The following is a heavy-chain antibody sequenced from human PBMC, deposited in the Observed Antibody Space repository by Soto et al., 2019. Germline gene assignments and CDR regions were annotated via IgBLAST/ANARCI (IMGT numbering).Heavy chain of an antibody. CDR1: GFTFSSYA. CDR3: AREDIAANFDY. D-gene: IGHD6-25*01. Sequence: GGSLRLSCAASGFTFSSYAMHWVRQAPGKGLEYVSAISSNGGSTYYANSVKGRFTISRDNSKNTLYLQMGSLRAEDMAVYYCAREDIAANFDYWGQGTLVTVSS. V-gene: IGHV3-64*01. J-gene: IGHJ4*02. CDR2: ISSNGGST.